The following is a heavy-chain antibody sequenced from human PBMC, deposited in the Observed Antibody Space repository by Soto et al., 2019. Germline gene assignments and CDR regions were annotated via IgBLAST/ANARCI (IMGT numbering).Heavy chain of an antibody. Sequence: PSETLSLTCAVYGGSFSGYYWSWIRQPPGKGLEWIGEINHSGSTNYNPSLQSRVTISVDTSKNQFSLKLSSVTAADTAVYYCAKLAAAGPTNYYYYGMDVWGQGTTVTVSS. V-gene: IGHV4-34*01. D-gene: IGHD6-13*01. J-gene: IGHJ6*02. CDR1: GGSFSGYY. CDR3: AKLAAAGPTNYYYYGMDV. CDR2: INHSGST.